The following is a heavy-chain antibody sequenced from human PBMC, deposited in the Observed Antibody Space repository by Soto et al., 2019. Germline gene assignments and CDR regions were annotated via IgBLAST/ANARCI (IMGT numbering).Heavy chain of an antibody. CDR2: ISSSGTTI. CDR3: ARAGTAMAFYYYYDMDV. V-gene: IGHV3-48*03. J-gene: IGHJ6*02. CDR1: GFTFSTYE. D-gene: IGHD5-18*01. Sequence: EVQLVESGGGLVQPGGSLRLSCAASGFTFSTYEMNWVRQAPGEGLEGVSYISSSGTTIYYAGSVKGRFTISRDNARNSLYLQMNSLRAEDTAVYYCARAGTAMAFYYYYDMDVWGQGTTVTVSS.